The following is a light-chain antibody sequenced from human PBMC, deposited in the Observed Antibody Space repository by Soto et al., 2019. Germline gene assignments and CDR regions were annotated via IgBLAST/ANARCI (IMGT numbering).Light chain of an antibody. J-gene: IGKJ1*01. CDR2: AAS. CDR1: QGISNY. Sequence: DIQMTQSPSSLSASVRDRVTITCRASQGISNYLAWYQQKPGKVPKLLIYAASTLQSGVPSRFSGSESGTDFTLTISCLQPEDVATYYCQKYDSAPWTFGQGTKVEIK. V-gene: IGKV1-27*01. CDR3: QKYDSAPWT.